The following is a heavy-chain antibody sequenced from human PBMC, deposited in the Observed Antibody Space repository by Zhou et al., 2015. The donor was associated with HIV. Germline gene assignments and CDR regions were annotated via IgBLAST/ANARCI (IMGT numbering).Heavy chain of an antibody. J-gene: IGHJ4*02. CDR3: ATGPFTTWSPNDF. D-gene: IGHD2-2*01. CDR2: INPNNGAT. Sequence: QMLLVQSGAEVKKPGASVKVSCKASGYTFTDIYMHWVRQAPGQGLEWLGRINPNNGATNYAQKFQGRVTLTRDTSISTAYMELTSLIYDDTAVYYCATGPFTTWSPNDFWGQGTLVTVSS. CDR1: GYTFTDIY. V-gene: IGHV1-2*06.